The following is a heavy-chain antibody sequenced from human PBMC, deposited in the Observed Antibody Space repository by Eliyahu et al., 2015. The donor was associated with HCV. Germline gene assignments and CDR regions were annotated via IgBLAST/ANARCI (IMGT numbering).Heavy chain of an antibody. J-gene: IGHJ5*02. CDR2: ISGSGGST. Sequence: EVQLLESGGGLVQPGGSLRLSCAASGFTFSSYAMXWVRQAPGKGLEWVSAISGSGGSTYYADSVKGRFTISRDNSKNTLYLQMNSLRAEDTAVYYCAKVTLLTTVTTYGWFDPWGQGTLVTVSS. D-gene: IGHD4-17*01. CDR3: AKVTLLTTVTTYGWFDP. CDR1: GFTFSSYA. V-gene: IGHV3-23*01.